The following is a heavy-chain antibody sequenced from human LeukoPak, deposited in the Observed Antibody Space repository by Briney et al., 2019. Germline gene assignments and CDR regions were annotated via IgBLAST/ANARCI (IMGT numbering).Heavy chain of an antibody. CDR3: TTFTVTLLYYYYYMDV. J-gene: IGHJ6*03. D-gene: IGHD4-17*01. V-gene: IGHV3-15*01. Sequence: PGGSLRLSCAASGFTFSNAWMSWVRQAPGKGLEWVGRIKSKTDGGTTDYAAPVKGRFTISRDDSKNTLYLQMNSLKTEDTAVYYCTTFTVTLLYYYYYMDVWGKGTTVTVSS. CDR1: GFTFSNAW. CDR2: IKSKTDGGTT.